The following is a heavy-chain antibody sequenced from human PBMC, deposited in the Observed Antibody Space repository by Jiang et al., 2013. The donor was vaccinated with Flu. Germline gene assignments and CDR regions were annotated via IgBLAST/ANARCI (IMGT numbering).Heavy chain of an antibody. CDR3: ARTGRGSYWYFDL. D-gene: IGHD1-14*01. Sequence: RFQDRVTITRDTSATTVYMELSSLRFGDTAVYYCARTGRGSYWYFDLWGRGTLVTVSS. J-gene: IGHJ2*01. V-gene: IGHV1-3*01.